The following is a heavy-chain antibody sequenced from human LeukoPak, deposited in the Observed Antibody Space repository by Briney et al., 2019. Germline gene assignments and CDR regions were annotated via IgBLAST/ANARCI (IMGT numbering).Heavy chain of an antibody. J-gene: IGHJ4*02. CDR3: ARGSESQLLLFDY. V-gene: IGHV1-69*13. Sequence: SVTVSCKASGGTFSSYAISWVRQAPGQGLEWMGGIIPIFGTANYAQKFQGRVTITADESTSTAYMELSSLRSEDTAVYYCARGSESQLLLFDYWGQGTLVTVSS. CDR1: GGTFSSYA. D-gene: IGHD2-15*01. CDR2: IIPIFGTA.